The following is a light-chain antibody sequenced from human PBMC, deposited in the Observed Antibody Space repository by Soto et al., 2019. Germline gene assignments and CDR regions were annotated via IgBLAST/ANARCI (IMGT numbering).Light chain of an antibody. Sequence: EIVLTQSPGTLSLSPGEEATLSCRAIQSVDNNYLAWYQQKPGQTPRLIIYGASGRADGIPHRFSGSGFGTDFTLTISKVEPEDFAVYYCQQYGTPRSVTFGQGTRLEIK. CDR2: GAS. CDR1: QSVDNNY. CDR3: QQYGTPRSVT. J-gene: IGKJ5*01. V-gene: IGKV3-20*01.